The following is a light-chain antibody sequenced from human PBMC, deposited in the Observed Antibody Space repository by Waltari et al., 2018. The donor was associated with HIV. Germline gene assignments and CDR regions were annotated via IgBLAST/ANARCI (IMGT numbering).Light chain of an antibody. J-gene: IGLJ2*01. Sequence: AVTQEPSLTVSPGGTIILTCGSSDGAVTTKNYAYWFQQKPGQAPTTLIYDPTQRHFWTPARFSGFLLGDKAVLTLSGALSEDEAVYYCLLFFGATRIFGGGTMVTV. V-gene: IGLV7-46*01. CDR3: LLFFGATRI. CDR1: DGAVTTKNY. CDR2: DPT.